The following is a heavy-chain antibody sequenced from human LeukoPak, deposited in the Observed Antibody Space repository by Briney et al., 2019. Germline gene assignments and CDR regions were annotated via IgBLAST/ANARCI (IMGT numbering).Heavy chain of an antibody. J-gene: IGHJ4*02. V-gene: IGHV4-59*08. CDR2: IYYSGST. CDR1: GGSISSYY. D-gene: IGHD1-26*01. Sequence: PSETLSLTCTVSGGSISSYYWSWIRQPPGKGLEWIGYIYYSGSTNYNPSLKSRVTISVDTSKNQFPLKLSSVTAADTAVYYCARRDGSYFSWFDYWGQGTLVTVSS. CDR3: ARRDGSYFSWFDY.